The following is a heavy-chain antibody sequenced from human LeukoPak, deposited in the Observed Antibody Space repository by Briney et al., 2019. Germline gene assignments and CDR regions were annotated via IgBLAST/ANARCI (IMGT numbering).Heavy chain of an antibody. V-gene: IGHV3-30*02. CDR3: AKSDTALVPVYY. CDR1: GFTFSSYG. Sequence: GGSLRLSCAASGFTFSSYGMHWVRQAPGKGLEWVAFIRYDGSNKYYADSVKGRFTISSDNSKNTLYLQMNSLRAEDTAVYYCAKSDTALVPVYYWGQGTLVTVSS. D-gene: IGHD5-18*01. J-gene: IGHJ4*02. CDR2: IRYDGSNK.